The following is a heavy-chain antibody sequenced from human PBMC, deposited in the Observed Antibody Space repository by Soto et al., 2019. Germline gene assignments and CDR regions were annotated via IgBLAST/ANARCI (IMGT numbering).Heavy chain of an antibody. CDR3: AKQYSGYGGLSYFAY. D-gene: IGHD5-12*01. Sequence: QVQLVESGGGVVQPGRSLRLSCAASGFTFSTYGMHWVRQAPGKGLEWVAGISYDGSIKYYADSVKGRFPISRDNSKNTLYLQMNSLRAEDTAIYYCAKQYSGYGGLSYFAYWGQGSLVSVSS. CDR1: GFTFSTYG. V-gene: IGHV3-30*18. J-gene: IGHJ4*02. CDR2: ISYDGSIK.